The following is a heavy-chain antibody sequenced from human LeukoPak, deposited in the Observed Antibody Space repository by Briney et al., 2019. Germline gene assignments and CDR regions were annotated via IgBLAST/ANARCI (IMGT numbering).Heavy chain of an antibody. CDR1: GFTFSDDY. J-gene: IGHJ4*02. Sequence: GGSLRLSCAASGFTFSDDYMSWIRQAPGKGLEWVSYISNSGSSIYYADSVKGRFTISRDNAKNSLYLQMNSLRAEDTAVYYCARDKIVGATNFDYWGQGTLVTVSS. V-gene: IGHV3-11*04. CDR2: ISNSGSSI. CDR3: ARDKIVGATNFDY. D-gene: IGHD1-26*01.